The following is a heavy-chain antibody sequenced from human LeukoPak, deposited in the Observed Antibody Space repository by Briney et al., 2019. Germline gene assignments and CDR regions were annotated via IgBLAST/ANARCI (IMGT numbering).Heavy chain of an antibody. J-gene: IGHJ4*02. Sequence: SQTLSLTCTVSGGSISSDDYYWSWIRQPPGTGLEWIGHIYYSGSTYYNPSLKSRVTISVDTSKNQFSLKLSSVTAADTAVYYCAREAYRSTSLFDSWGQGTLVTVSS. CDR2: IYYSGST. CDR1: GGSISSDDYY. V-gene: IGHV4-30-4*01. CDR3: AREAYRSTSLFDS. D-gene: IGHD2-2*01.